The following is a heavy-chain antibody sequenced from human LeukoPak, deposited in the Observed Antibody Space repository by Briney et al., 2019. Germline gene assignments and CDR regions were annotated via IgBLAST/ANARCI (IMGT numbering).Heavy chain of an antibody. D-gene: IGHD3-22*01. V-gene: IGHV3-74*01. CDR3: ARGGPDSSDYSSLFDY. J-gene: IGHJ4*02. CDR2: ISSDGSSR. Sequence: PGGSLSLSCAASGFTFSNYWMFWVRHAPGKGLVWVSRISSDGSSRHYADSVKGRFTISRDNAKNTLHLQMTSLRAEDTAVYYCARGGPDSSDYSSLFDYWGRGILVTVSS. CDR1: GFTFSNYW.